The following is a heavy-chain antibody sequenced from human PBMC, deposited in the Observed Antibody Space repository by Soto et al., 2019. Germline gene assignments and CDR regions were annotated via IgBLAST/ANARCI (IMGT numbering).Heavy chain of an antibody. CDR3: ARGRGGRYYYYYMDV. D-gene: IGHD6-25*01. CDR1: GGSFSGYY. Sequence: SETLSLTCAVYGGSFSGYYWSWIRQPPGKGLEWIGEINHSGSTNYNPSLKSRVTISVDTSKNQFSLKLSSVTAADTAVYYCARGRGGRYYYYYMDVRGKGTTVTVSS. CDR2: INHSGST. V-gene: IGHV4-34*01. J-gene: IGHJ6*03.